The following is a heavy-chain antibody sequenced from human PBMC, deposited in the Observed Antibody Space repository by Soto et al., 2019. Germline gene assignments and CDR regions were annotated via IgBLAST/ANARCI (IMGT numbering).Heavy chain of an antibody. Sequence: SETLSLTCAVYGGSFSGYYWSWIRQPPGKGLEWIGEINHSGSTNYNPSLKSRVTISVDTSKNQFSLKLSSVTAADTVVYYCARGGSNNHYYHSNLSHRFFDYWGQG. CDR3: ARGGSNNHYYHSNLSHRFFDY. V-gene: IGHV4-34*01. CDR1: GGSFSGYY. CDR2: INHSGST. J-gene: IGHJ4*02. D-gene: IGHD3-22*01.